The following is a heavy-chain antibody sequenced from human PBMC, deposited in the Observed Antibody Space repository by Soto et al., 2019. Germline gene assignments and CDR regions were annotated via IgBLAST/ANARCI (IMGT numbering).Heavy chain of an antibody. J-gene: IGHJ5*02. D-gene: IGHD3-10*01. V-gene: IGHV1-46*01. CDR3: ARARSNHGSGTRGWFDP. CDR2: INPSGGST. Sequence: ASVKVSCKASGYTFTSYYMHWVRQAPGQGLEWMGIINPSGGSTSYAQKFQGRVTMTRDTSTSTVYMGLSSLRSEDTAVYYCARARSNHGSGTRGWFDPWGQGTLVTVSS. CDR1: GYTFTSYY.